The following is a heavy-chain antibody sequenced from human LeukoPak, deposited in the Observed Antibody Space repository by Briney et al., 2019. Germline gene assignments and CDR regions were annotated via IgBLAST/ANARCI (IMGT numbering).Heavy chain of an antibody. CDR1: GYSISSGYY. CDR2: IYHSGGT. Sequence: SETLSLTCTVSGYSISSGYYWGWIRQPPGKGLEWIGSIYHSGGTYYNPSLKSRVTISVDTSKNQFSLKLSSVTAADTAVYYCARAIEVGAMTPFDYWGQGTLVTVSS. J-gene: IGHJ4*02. D-gene: IGHD1-26*01. CDR3: ARAIEVGAMTPFDY. V-gene: IGHV4-38-2*02.